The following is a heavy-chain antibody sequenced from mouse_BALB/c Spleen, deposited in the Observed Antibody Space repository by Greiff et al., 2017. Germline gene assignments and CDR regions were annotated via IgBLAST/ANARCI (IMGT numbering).Heavy chain of an antibody. D-gene: IGHD1-1*01. CDR2: IYPGDGDT. J-gene: IGHJ4*01. CDR1: GYAFSSSW. Sequence: VKLQESGPELVKPGASVKISCKASGYAFSSSWMNWVKQRPGQGLEWIGRIYPGDGDTNYNGKFKGKATLTADKSSSTAYMQLSSLTSVDSAVYFCAREGDGLLRNYAMDYWGQGTSVTVSS. V-gene: IGHV1-82*01. CDR3: AREGDGLLRNYAMDY.